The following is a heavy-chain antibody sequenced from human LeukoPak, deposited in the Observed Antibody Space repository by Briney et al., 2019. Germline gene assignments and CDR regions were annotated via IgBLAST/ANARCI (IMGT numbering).Heavy chain of an antibody. CDR2: IYYSGRT. D-gene: IGHD3-22*01. CDR3: ARDPKDFYDTSNYLYFDY. J-gene: IGHJ4*02. Sequence: SETLSLTCTAFGGSISTNYWSWIRQPPGKGLEWIGYIYYSGRTNYNPSLKSRVTISIDTSKNQFSLKLSSVTAADTAVYYCARDPKDFYDTSNYLYFDYWGRGTLVTVSS. V-gene: IGHV4-59*01. CDR1: GGSISTNY.